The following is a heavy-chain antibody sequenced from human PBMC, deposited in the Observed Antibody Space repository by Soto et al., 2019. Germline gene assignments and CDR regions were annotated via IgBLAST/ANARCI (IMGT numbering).Heavy chain of an antibody. V-gene: IGHV3-23*01. Sequence: GGSLRLSCAASGFTFSSYAMSWVRQAPGKGLEWVSAITGDGGDTFHADSVRGRLTISRDNSRNTLYLQMDSLRAEDTALYYCAKGSATSRPYYFDYWGQGSLVTVSS. CDR2: ITGDGGDT. CDR1: GFTFSSYA. CDR3: AKGSATSRPYYFDY. J-gene: IGHJ4*02.